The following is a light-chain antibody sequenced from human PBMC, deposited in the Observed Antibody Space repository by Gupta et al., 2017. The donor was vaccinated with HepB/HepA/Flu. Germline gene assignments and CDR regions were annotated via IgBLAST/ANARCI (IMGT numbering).Light chain of an antibody. CDR1: SSDVGSYNF. V-gene: IGLV2-23*02. J-gene: IGLJ3*02. CDR3: SSYAGRGTAL. CDR2: EVS. Sequence: QSALTQPASVSGSPGQSITISCTGTSSDVGSYNFVSWYQPPPGKVPKLLFYEVSKRPSDVSNLCAASKSGTAAFTTVSALQADDEAYYYCSSYAGRGTALFGGGTNLTVL.